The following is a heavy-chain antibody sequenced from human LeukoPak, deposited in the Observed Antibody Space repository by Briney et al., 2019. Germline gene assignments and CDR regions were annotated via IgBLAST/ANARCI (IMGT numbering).Heavy chain of an antibody. D-gene: IGHD6-13*01. J-gene: IGHJ6*03. CDR3: ARSRQLALNYYYYMDV. Sequence: GGTLRLSCAASGFTFSSYGMSWVRQAPGKGLEWVSAISGSGGSTYYADSVKGRFTISRHNSKNTLYLQMNSLRAEDTAVYYCARSRQLALNYYYYMDVWGKGTTVTVSS. CDR1: GFTFSSYG. CDR2: ISGSGGST. V-gene: IGHV3-23*01.